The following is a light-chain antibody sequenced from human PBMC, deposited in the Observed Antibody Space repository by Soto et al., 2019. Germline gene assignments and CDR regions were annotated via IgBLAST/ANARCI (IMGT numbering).Light chain of an antibody. CDR1: QSVSSN. V-gene: IGKV3-15*01. Sequence: EIVMTQSPATLSVSPGERATLSCRASQSVSSNLAWYQQKPGQAPRLLIYGASTRAPGIPARFSGSGSGTECSLTNTSLQSEDFAVYYCHQYNNWPPYTFGQGTKLAIK. CDR2: GAS. J-gene: IGKJ2*01. CDR3: HQYNNWPPYT.